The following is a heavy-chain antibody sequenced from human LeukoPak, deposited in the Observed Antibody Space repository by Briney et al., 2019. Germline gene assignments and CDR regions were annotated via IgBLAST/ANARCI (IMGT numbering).Heavy chain of an antibody. D-gene: IGHD2-15*01. J-gene: IGHJ4*02. CDR3: VRSASLCXXXXXXXMYYFDY. V-gene: IGHV4-34*01. Sequence: SEALSLTCAVYGGSFSGYYWSWIRQPPGKGLEWIGEINHSGSTNYNPSLKSRVTISVDTSKNQFSLKLSSVTAADTAVYYCVRSASLCXXXXXXXMYYFDYWGQGTLXT. CDR1: GGSFSGYY. CDR2: INHSGST.